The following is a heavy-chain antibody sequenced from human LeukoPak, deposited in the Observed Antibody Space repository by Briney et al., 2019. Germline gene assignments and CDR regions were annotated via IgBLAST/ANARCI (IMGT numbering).Heavy chain of an antibody. CDR1: GGSISSSFNY. Sequence: KASETLSLTCTVSGGSISSSFNYWAWIRQPPGKGPEWIGSIYESGSAYYNPSLKSRITMSVDTSENQFSLKLTSVTAADTAVYYCARHYGPWGQGTLVTVSS. D-gene: IGHD3-16*01. J-gene: IGHJ5*02. V-gene: IGHV4-39*01. CDR2: IYESGSA. CDR3: ARHYGP.